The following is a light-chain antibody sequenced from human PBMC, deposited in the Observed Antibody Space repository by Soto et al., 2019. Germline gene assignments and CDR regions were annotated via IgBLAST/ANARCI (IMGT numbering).Light chain of an antibody. CDR2: ATS. Sequence: IVMTHSPATLSVSPLEIATLSFRASERVSSNLAWYQQKPGQAPRLLIYATSTRATGIPDRFSGSGSGTDFTLTISSLQPDDFATYYCQQYISYPIAFGGGTKVDIK. V-gene: IGKV3D-15*01. J-gene: IGKJ4*01. CDR3: QQYISYPIA. CDR1: ERVSSN.